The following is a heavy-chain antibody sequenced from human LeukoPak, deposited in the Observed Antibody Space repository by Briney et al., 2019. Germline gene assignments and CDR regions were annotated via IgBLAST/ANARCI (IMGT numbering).Heavy chain of an antibody. CDR2: IYYSGST. CDR1: GDSISDYY. V-gene: IGHV4-59*08. CDR3: ARHYCTSTTCFGGYYYGMDV. Sequence: SETLSLTCTVSGDSISDYYWSWIRQPPGKGLEWIGYIYYSGSTNYSPSLKSRVTISVDTSKNQFSLKVSSVTAADTAVYYCARHYCTSTTCFGGYYYGMDVWGQGTTVTVSS. J-gene: IGHJ6*02. D-gene: IGHD2-2*01.